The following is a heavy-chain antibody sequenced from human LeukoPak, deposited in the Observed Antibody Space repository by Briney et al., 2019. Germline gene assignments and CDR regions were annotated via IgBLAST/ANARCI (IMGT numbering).Heavy chain of an antibody. J-gene: IGHJ4*02. D-gene: IGHD6-13*01. CDR1: GYTFASYG. V-gene: IGHV1-18*01. CDR3: ARDRGLQQPVLVNFDY. Sequence: ASVKVSCKASGYTFASYGISWVRQAPGQGLEWMGWISAYNGNTNYAQKLQGRVTMTTDTSTSTAYMELRSLRSDDTAVYYCARDRGLQQPVLVNFDYWGQGTLVTVSS. CDR2: ISAYNGNT.